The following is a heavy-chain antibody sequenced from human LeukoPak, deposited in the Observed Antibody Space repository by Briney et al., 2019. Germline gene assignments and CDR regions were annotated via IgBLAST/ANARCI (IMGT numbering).Heavy chain of an antibody. J-gene: IGHJ4*02. Sequence: PSETLSLTCAVYGGSFSGYYWSWIRQPPGKGLEWIGEINHSGSTNYNPSLKSRVTISVDTSKNQFSLKLSSVTAADTADCARGRLVPYYFDYWGQGTLVTVSS. CDR3: ARGRLVPYYFDY. CDR1: GGSFSGYY. CDR2: INHSGST. V-gene: IGHV4-34*01. D-gene: IGHD3-9*01.